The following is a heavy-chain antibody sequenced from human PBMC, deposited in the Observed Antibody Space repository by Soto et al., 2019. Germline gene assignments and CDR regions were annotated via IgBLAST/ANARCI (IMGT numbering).Heavy chain of an antibody. Sequence: HPGGSLRLSCAASGFTVSSNYMSWVRQAPGKGLEWVSVIYSGGSTYYADSVKGRFTISRDNSKNTLYLQMNSLRAEDTAVYYCATTRMSDGTIYYYYGMDVWGQGTTVTVSS. CDR1: GFTVSSNY. D-gene: IGHD1-1*01. V-gene: IGHV3-53*01. J-gene: IGHJ6*02. CDR3: ATTRMSDGTIYYYYGMDV. CDR2: IYSGGST.